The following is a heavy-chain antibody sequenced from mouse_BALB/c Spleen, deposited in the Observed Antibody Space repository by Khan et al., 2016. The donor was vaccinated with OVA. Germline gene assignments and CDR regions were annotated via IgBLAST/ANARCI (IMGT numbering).Heavy chain of an antibody. CDR2: IWAGGST. CDR3: ARAFYYGAWLAY. CDR1: GFSVTNYG. V-gene: IGHV2-9*02. Sequence: QVQLKESGPGLVAPSQTLSITCTVSGFSVTNYGVHWVRQPPGKGLEGRGVIWAGGSTNRNSALMSRRSISTDDSKSQVFLTMNSLQTDDTANYYCARAFYYGAWLAYWGQGTLVTVSA. J-gene: IGHJ3*01. D-gene: IGHD1-1*01.